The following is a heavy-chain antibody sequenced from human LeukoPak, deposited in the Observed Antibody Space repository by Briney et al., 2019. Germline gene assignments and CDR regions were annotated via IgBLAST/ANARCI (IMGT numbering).Heavy chain of an antibody. Sequence: SETLSLTCAVYGGSFSGYYWSWIRQPPGKGLEWIGYISYSGTTNYNPSLKSRVTISLDTSKSQFSLRLSSVTAADTAIYYCATFSSSYYGYGYWGQGTLVTVSS. CDR2: ISYSGTT. CDR3: ATFSSSYYGYGY. D-gene: IGHD6-13*01. V-gene: IGHV4-59*01. CDR1: GGSFSGYY. J-gene: IGHJ4*02.